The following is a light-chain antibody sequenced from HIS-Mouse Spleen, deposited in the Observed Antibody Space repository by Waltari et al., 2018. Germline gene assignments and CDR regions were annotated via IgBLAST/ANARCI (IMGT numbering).Light chain of an antibody. Sequence: SAELTQDPAVSVALGQTVRITCQGGSLRSYYASWYQQKTGQAPVLVIYGKNNRPSGIPHRFSGSSSGNTASLTIPGAQAEDEADYYCNSRDSSGNHVVFGGGTKLTVL. CDR2: GKN. V-gene: IGLV3-19*01. J-gene: IGLJ2*01. CDR1: SLRSYY. CDR3: NSRDSSGNHVV.